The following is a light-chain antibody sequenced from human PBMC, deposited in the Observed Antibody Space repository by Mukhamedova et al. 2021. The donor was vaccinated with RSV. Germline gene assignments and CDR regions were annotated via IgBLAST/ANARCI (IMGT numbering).Light chain of an antibody. J-gene: IGLJ1*01. V-gene: IGLV1-47*01. CDR2: RTN. Sequence: GTAPKLLIYRTNQRPSGVPDRFSGSKSGTSASLAISGLRSEDEADYYCAAWDHSLRGVFGTGTKVTVL. CDR3: AAWDHSLRGV.